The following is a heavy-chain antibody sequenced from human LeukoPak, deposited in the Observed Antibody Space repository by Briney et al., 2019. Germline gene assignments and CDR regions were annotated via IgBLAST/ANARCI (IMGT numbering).Heavy chain of an antibody. CDR3: AKGGLGVRVHY. Sequence: QAGGSLRLSCAASGFTFSSYAMRWVRQAPGKGLEWVSAISGSGGSTYYADSVKGRFTISRDNSKNPPYLQMNSLRAEYTAVCYCAKGGLGVRVHYWAQGTRVSVSS. J-gene: IGHJ4*02. CDR1: GFTFSSYA. V-gene: IGHV3-23*01. CDR2: ISGSGGST. D-gene: IGHD3-16*01.